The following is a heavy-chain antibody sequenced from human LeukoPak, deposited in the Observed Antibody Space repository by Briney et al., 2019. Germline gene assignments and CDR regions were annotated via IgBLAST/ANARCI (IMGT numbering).Heavy chain of an antibody. J-gene: IGHJ4*02. D-gene: IGHD3-16*02. CDR2: VNLQGGT. Sequence: PSETLSLTCDVSGGSITQTNXWTWVRQPPXXGLEWIGEVNLQGGTNYNPSLLRRVAISVDTSANHVSLQMTSATAADTAVYYCAREGGSYRPLDYSGQGTLVTVSS. V-gene: IGHV4-4*02. CDR3: AREGGSYRPLDY. CDR1: GGSITQTNX.